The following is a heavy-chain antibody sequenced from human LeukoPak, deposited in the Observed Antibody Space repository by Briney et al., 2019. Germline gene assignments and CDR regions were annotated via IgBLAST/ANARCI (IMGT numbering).Heavy chain of an antibody. J-gene: IGHJ4*02. Sequence: GRSLRLSCAASGFTFSSYAMHWVRQAPGKGLEWVAVISNDGSNKYYSDSVKGRFTISRDNSKNTLYLQMNSLRAEDTAVYYCAKDQDIGVVVTAFLDYWGQGTLVTVSS. CDR1: GFTFSSYA. CDR2: ISNDGSNK. CDR3: AKDQDIGVVVTAFLDY. D-gene: IGHD2-21*02. V-gene: IGHV3-30*04.